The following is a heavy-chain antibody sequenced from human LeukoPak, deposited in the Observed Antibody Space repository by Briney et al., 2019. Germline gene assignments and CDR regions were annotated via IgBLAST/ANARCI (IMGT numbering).Heavy chain of an antibody. J-gene: IGHJ5*02. V-gene: IGHV3-30-3*02. CDR2: ISYDGSNK. CDR3: AKRGVAGPYNWFDP. D-gene: IGHD6-19*01. CDR1: GFTFSGYA. Sequence: GGSLRLSCAASGFTFSGYAMHWVRQAPGKGLEWVAVISYDGSNKYYADSVKGRFTISRDNSKNTLYLQMNSLRAEDTAVYYCAKRGVAGPYNWFDPWGQGTLVTVSS.